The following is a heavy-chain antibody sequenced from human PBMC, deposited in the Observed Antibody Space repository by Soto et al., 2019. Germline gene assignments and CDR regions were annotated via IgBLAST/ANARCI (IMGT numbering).Heavy chain of an antibody. CDR2: IYSGGST. CDR3: ARDAYSSSSLPYY. Sequence: QAGGSLRLSCAASGFTVSSNYMSWVRQAPGKGLEWVSVIYSGGSTYYADSVKGRFTISRDNSKNTLYLQMNSLRAEDTAVYYCARDAYSSSSLPYYWGQGTLVTVSS. CDR1: GFTVSSNY. V-gene: IGHV3-53*01. J-gene: IGHJ4*02. D-gene: IGHD6-6*01.